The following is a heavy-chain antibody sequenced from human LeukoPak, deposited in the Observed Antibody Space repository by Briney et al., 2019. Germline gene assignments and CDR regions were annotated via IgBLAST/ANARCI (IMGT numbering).Heavy chain of an antibody. CDR3: ARGGPKFRLRNSLELDS. V-gene: IGHV4-34*01. J-gene: IGHJ5*01. Sequence: SETLSLTCAVYGGSFSGYYWSWIRQPPGKGLEWIGEINHSGSTYYNPSLKGRVTISVDTSKNQFSLKVSSVTAADTAVYYCARGGPKFRLRNSLELDSWGQGTLVTVSS. CDR1: GGSFSGYY. D-gene: IGHD4-17*01. CDR2: INHSGST.